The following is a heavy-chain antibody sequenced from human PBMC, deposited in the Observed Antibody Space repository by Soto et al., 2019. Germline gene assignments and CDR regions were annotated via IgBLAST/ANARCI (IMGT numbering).Heavy chain of an antibody. J-gene: IGHJ4*02. CDR2: ISYDGSNK. V-gene: IGHV3-30*03. CDR3: ARYSGKYQGPIDY. D-gene: IGHD1-26*01. CDR1: GFTVSHDG. Sequence: QVQLVESGGGVVQPGRSLRLSCAASGFTVSHDGIHWVRQSPGKGLEWLAVISYDGSNKHYADSVKGRFTVSRDNSKNTLYLQMNSLRAEDTAVYFCARYSGKYQGPIDYWGQGTLVTVSS.